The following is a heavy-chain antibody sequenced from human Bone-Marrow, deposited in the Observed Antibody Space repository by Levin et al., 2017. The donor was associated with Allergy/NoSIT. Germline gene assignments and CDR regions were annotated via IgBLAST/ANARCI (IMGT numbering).Heavy chain of an antibody. D-gene: IGHD4-17*01. CDR1: GFTFNNYA. Sequence: RASVKVSCAASGFTFNNYAMSWVRQAPGKGLEWVSTITGSGDNTYSADSVRGRFTISRDNSKNTLYLRVNSLRAEDTAVYYCAKGRYGPDYWGQGTLVTVSS. CDR3: AKGRYGPDY. J-gene: IGHJ4*02. V-gene: IGHV3-23*01. CDR2: ITGSGDNT.